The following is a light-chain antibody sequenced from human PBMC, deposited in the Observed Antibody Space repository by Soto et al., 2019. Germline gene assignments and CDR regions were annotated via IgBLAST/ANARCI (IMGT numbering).Light chain of an antibody. V-gene: IGKV1-13*02. CDR3: QQFNSYPIT. CDR1: QGISSA. CDR2: DAS. Sequence: IQLTQSPSSLSASVGDRVTITCRASQGISSALAWYQQKPGKAPKLLIYDASTLESGVPSRFSGSGSGTYFTLTISSLQPEDFATYYCQQFNSYPITFGQGTRLEIK. J-gene: IGKJ5*01.